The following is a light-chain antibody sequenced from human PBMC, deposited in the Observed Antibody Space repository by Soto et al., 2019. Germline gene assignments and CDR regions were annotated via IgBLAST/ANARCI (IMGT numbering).Light chain of an antibody. Sequence: EIVLTQSPGTLSFSPGDRGTLSCRASQSVSSSYLAWYQQIPGQPPRLLIYDASSRATGIPDRFSGSGSGTDFTLTISRLEPEDFAVYYCQHYGSSPTFGQGTKVDIK. CDR1: QSVSSSY. CDR2: DAS. CDR3: QHYGSSPT. V-gene: IGKV3-20*01. J-gene: IGKJ1*01.